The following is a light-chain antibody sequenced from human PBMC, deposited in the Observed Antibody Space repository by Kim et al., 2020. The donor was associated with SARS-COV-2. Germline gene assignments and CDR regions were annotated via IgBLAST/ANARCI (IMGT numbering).Light chain of an antibody. CDR3: LLFYSGVRV. CDR2: DIS. J-gene: IGLJ2*01. Sequence: QAVVTQEPSLTVSPGGTVTLTCGSSIGAVTSAHFPYWFQRKPGQAPTTLINDISNKYSWTPARFSGSLLGGKAALTLSGAQPEDEAEYYCLLFYSGVRVFGGGTQLTVL. V-gene: IGLV7-46*01. CDR1: IGAVTSAHF.